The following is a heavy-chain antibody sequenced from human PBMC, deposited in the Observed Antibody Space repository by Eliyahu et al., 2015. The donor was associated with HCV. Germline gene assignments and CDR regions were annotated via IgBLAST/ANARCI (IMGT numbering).Heavy chain of an antibody. V-gene: IGHV3-23*01. Sequence: EVQLLESGGGLVQPGGSLRLSCAASGFTFSSYAMSWVRQAPGKGLEWVSAISGSGGSTYYADSVKGRFTISRDNSKNTLYLQMNSLRAEDTAVYYCAKDRVRFRPEVGAEGFDYWGQGTLVTVSS. CDR3: AKDRVRFRPEVGAEGFDY. CDR2: ISGSGGST. J-gene: IGHJ4*02. D-gene: IGHD1-26*01. CDR1: GFTFSSYA.